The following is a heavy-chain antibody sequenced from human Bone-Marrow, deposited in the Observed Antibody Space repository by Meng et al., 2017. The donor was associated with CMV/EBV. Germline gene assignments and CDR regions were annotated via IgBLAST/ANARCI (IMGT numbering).Heavy chain of an antibody. CDR1: GFTFSSYS. D-gene: IGHD2-2*01. J-gene: IGHJ6*02. CDR2: ISSSSSYI. V-gene: IGHV3-21*01. CDR3: ARDKRVVPAAIAHYYGMDV. Sequence: GGSLRLSCAASGFTFSSYSMNWVRQAPGKGLEWVSPISSSSSYIYYADSVKGRFTISRDNAKNSLYMQMNSLRAEDTAVYYCARDKRVVPAAIAHYYGMDVWGQGTTVTVSS.